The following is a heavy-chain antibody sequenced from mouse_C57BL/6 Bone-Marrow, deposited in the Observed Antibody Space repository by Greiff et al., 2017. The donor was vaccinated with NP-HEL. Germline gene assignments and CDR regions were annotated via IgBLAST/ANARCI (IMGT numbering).Heavy chain of an antibody. D-gene: IGHD1-1*01. CDR3: AREATVVGRRYFDV. Sequence: EVQLVESGPGLVKPSQSLSLTCSVTGYSITSGYYWNWIRQFPGNKLEWMGYISYDGSNNYNPSLKNRISITRDTSKNQFFLKLNSVTTEDTATYYCAREATVVGRRYFDVWGTGTTVTVSS. CDR1: GYSITSGYY. J-gene: IGHJ1*03. V-gene: IGHV3-6*01. CDR2: ISYDGSN.